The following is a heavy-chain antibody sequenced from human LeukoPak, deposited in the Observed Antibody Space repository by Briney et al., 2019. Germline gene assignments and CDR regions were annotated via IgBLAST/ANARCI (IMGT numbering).Heavy chain of an antibody. CDR3: AGVSKRQVVVPAVTYYFDY. D-gene: IGHD2-2*01. V-gene: IGHV1-18*01. J-gene: IGHJ4*02. CDR1: GYTFTSYG. CDR2: ISAYNGNT. Sequence: ASVKVSCKASGYTFTSYGISWVRQAPGQGLEWMGWISAYNGNTNYAQKLQGRVTMTTDTSTSTAYMELRSLRSDDTAVYYCAGVSKRQVVVPAVTYYFDYWGQGTLVTVSS.